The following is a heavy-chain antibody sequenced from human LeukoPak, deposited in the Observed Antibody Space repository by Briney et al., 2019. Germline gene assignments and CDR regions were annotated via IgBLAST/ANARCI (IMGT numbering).Heavy chain of an antibody. CDR1: GYSFTSYW. CDR2: IDPSDSYT. V-gene: IGHV5-10-1*01. CDR3: ASLWFGELSSYYFDY. Sequence: GESLRISCKGSGYSFTSYWISWVRQMPGKGLEWTGRIDPSDSYTNYSPSFQGHVTISADKSISTAYLQWSSLKASDTAMYYCASLWFGELSSYYFDYWGQGTLVTVSS. J-gene: IGHJ4*02. D-gene: IGHD3-10*01.